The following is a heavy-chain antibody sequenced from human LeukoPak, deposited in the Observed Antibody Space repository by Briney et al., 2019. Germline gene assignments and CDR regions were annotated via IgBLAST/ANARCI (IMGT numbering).Heavy chain of an antibody. D-gene: IGHD4-23*01. Sequence: SGGSLRLSCAASGFTFSDYYMSWILQAPGKGLEWLSYISSDGTTIQYADSVKGRFTISRDNAKTSLYLQMNSLRAEDTAVYYCAREERLRWTAYWGQRTLVTVSS. CDR2: ISSDGTTI. CDR3: AREERLRWTAY. J-gene: IGHJ4*02. V-gene: IGHV3-11*01. CDR1: GFTFSDYY.